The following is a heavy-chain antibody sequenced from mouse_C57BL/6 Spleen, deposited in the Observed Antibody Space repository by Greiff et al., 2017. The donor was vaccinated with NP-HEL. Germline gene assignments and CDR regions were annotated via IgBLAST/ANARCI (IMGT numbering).Heavy chain of an antibody. CDR2: IDPETGGT. D-gene: IGHD2-4*01. CDR3: TRGDVDYDCPYAMDY. J-gene: IGHJ4*01. Sequence: QVQLQQSGAELVRPGASVTLSCKASGYTFTDYEMHWVKQTPVHGLEWIGAIDPETGGTAYNQKFKGKAILTADKSSSTAYMELRSLTSEDSAVYYCTRGDVDYDCPYAMDYWGQGTSVTVSS. V-gene: IGHV1-15*01. CDR1: GYTFTDYE.